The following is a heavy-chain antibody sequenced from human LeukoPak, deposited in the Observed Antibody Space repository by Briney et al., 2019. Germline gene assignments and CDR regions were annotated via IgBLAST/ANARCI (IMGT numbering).Heavy chain of an antibody. CDR2: IRDSGTTI. V-gene: IGHV3-48*01. D-gene: IGHD2-2*01. Sequence: GGSLRLSCTASGFTFGLSSMNWVRQAPGKGLEWGSYIRDSGTTIYYADSVKGRFTISRDNAKNLLYLQMNSLTAEDTAVYFCARDSRSHCGTAACYGPYFDYWGQGILVTVSS. CDR1: GFTFGLSS. CDR3: ARDSRSHCGTAACYGPYFDY. J-gene: IGHJ4*02.